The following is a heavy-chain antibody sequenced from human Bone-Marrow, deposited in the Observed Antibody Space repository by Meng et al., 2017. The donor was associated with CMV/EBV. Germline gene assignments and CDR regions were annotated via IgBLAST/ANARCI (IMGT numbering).Heavy chain of an antibody. CDR1: GYTFTSYG. J-gene: IGHJ4*01. Sequence: ASVKVSCKASGYTFTSYGISWVRQAPGQGLEWMGIINPSGGSTSYAQKFQGRVTMTRDTSTSTVYMELSSLRSEDTAVYYCATRDQWLFHFDYWGQGTLVTV. CDR3: ATRDQWLFHFDY. V-gene: IGHV1-46*01. D-gene: IGHD3-22*01. CDR2: INPSGGST.